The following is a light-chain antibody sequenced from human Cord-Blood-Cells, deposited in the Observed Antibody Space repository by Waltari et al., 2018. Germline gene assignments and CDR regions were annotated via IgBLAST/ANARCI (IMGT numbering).Light chain of an antibody. CDR3: QQRSNWPPWT. V-gene: IGKV3-11*01. Sequence: EIVLTQSPATLSLSPGERTTHSYRARQSGSSYLAWYQQKPGQAPRPLISDASNRATVIPARFSGSGSGTDFTLTISSLEPEDCAVYYCQQRSNWPPWTFGQGTKVEIK. J-gene: IGKJ1*01. CDR1: QSGSSY. CDR2: DAS.